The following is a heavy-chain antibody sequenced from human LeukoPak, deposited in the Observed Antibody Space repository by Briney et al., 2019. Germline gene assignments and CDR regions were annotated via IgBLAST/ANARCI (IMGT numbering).Heavy chain of an antibody. CDR2: IGDSGVPT. CDR3: AKVATWTYFDS. J-gene: IGHJ4*02. D-gene: IGHD3/OR15-3a*01. Sequence: GGSLRLSCAASQCTFTTYAMSWVRQAPGRGLEWVSSIGDSGVPTYYADSVKGRFTISRDNSQNTLYLQINSLGADDTAVYYCAKVATWTYFDSWGQGTLVTVSS. CDR1: QCTFTTYA. V-gene: IGHV3-23*01.